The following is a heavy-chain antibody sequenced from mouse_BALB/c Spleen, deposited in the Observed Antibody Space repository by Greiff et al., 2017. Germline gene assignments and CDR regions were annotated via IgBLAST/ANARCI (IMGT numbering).Heavy chain of an antibody. CDR2: IYPGDGDT. CDR1: GYTFTSYW. Sequence: VQLQESGAELARPGASVKLSCKASGYTFTSYWMQWVKQRPGQGLEWIGAIYPGDGDTRYTQKFKGKATLTADKSSSTAYMQLSSVASEDSAVYYCARVAGYDYAMDYWGQGTSVTVSS. V-gene: IGHV1-87*01. D-gene: IGHD1-1*02. CDR3: ARVAGYDYAMDY. J-gene: IGHJ4*01.